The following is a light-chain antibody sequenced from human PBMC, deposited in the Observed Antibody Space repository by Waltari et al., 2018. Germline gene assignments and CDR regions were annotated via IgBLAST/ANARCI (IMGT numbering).Light chain of an antibody. CDR1: NIGTYS. V-gene: IGLV3-21*04. J-gene: IGLJ1*01. CDR2: YDR. CDR3: HVWHPHVDPGV. Sequence: SYVVTQPPSVSVAPGETATITCGGDNIGTYSVHWYQQKAGQAPVLVIFYDRGRPSGIPERFSGSNSGNTDILTISRVEAGDEARYYCHVWHPHVDPGVFGTGTEVTVL.